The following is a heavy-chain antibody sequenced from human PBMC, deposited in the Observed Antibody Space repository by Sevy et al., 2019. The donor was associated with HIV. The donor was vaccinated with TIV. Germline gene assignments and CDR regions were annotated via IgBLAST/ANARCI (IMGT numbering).Heavy chain of an antibody. D-gene: IGHD2-8*01. CDR1: GISLTTSD. Sequence: GGSLRLSCAASGISLTTSDMHWVRQAPGKGLEWVAYVRNDGSNNYYADSVRDRCTISRDSPKNTLYLQMNSLRDEDTAIYYCARGRKTTEEWLEELDYYYGLDVWGQGNTVTVSS. V-gene: IGHV3-30*02. J-gene: IGHJ6*02. CDR2: VRNDGSNN. CDR3: ARGRKTTEEWLEELDYYYGLDV.